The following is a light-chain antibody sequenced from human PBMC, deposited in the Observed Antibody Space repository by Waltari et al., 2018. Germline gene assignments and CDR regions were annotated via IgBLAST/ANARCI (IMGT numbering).Light chain of an antibody. CDR3: GTWDTDLSVV. Sequence: QSVLTQPPSVSAAPGQKVTISCSGTGSNIGHNFVPWYQQLPGPAPKLLIYDNNKRPSGIPDRFSGSKSGTSATLGITGLQTGDEADYYCGTWDTDLSVVFGGGTKLTVL. V-gene: IGLV1-51*01. J-gene: IGLJ2*01. CDR2: DNN. CDR1: GSNIGHNF.